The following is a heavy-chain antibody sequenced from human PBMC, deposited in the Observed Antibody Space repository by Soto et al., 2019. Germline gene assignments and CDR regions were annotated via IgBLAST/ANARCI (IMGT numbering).Heavy chain of an antibody. CDR2: IFYSGST. Sequence: QVQLQESGPGLVKPSQTLSLTCTVSGGSISSGGYYWSWIRQHPGKGLEWIGYIFYSGSTYYNPSLKSRVTISVDTSNKHFSLRMSSVTAADTAVYYCARDRARGSGVFDYWGQGTLVTVSS. D-gene: IGHD3-10*01. J-gene: IGHJ4*02. CDR3: ARDRARGSGVFDY. CDR1: GGSISSGGYY. V-gene: IGHV4-31*03.